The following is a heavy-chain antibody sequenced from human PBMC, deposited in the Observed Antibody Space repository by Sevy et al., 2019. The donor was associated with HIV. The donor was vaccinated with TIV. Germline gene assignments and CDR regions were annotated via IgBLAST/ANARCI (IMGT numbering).Heavy chain of an antibody. CDR2: INESGIT. CDR1: DGSFSGYY. CDR3: ARSPPVVVVPGAPSWFDP. J-gene: IGHJ5*02. D-gene: IGHD2-2*01. Sequence: SETLSLTCAVHDGSFSGYYWNWIRQLPGKGLEWIGEINESGITYYNPSLKSRVAISVDTSKKQFSLKLNSVTAAGTALYFCARSPPVVVVPGAPSWFDPWGQGTLVTVSS. V-gene: IGHV4-34*01.